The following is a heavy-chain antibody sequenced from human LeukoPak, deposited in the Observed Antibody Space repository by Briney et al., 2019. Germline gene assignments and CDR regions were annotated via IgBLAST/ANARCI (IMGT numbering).Heavy chain of an antibody. CDR3: ARGAPYYYDSSGYYGAFDI. D-gene: IGHD3-22*01. Sequence: SETLALTCAVYGGSFSGYYWSWIRQPPGKGLEWIGEINHSGSTNYNPSLKSRVTISVDTSKNQFSLKLSSVTAADTAVYYCARGAPYYYDSSGYYGAFDIWGQGTMVTVSS. V-gene: IGHV4-34*01. CDR2: INHSGST. CDR1: GGSFSGYY. J-gene: IGHJ3*02.